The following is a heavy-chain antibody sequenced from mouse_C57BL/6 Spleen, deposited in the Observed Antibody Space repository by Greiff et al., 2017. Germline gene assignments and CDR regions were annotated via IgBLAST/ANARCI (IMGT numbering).Heavy chain of an antibody. Sequence: VQLQQSGAELVRPGTSVKVSCKASGYAFTNYLIEWVKQRPGQGLEWIGVINPGSGGTNYNEKFKGKATLTADKSSSTAYMQLSSLTSEDSAVYFCARIYYYGSSPFYYAMDYWGQGTSVTVSS. CDR1: GYAFTNYL. J-gene: IGHJ4*01. V-gene: IGHV1-54*01. D-gene: IGHD1-1*01. CDR3: ARIYYYGSSPFYYAMDY. CDR2: INPGSGGT.